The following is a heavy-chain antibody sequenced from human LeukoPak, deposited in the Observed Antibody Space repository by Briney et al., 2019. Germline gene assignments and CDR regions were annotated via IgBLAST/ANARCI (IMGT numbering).Heavy chain of an antibody. CDR2: IYHSGST. D-gene: IGHD2-2*02. Sequence: SETLSLTCTVSGGSISNYFWSWIRQPAGKGLEWIGYIYHSGSTYYNPSLKSRVTISVDRSKNQFSLKLSSVTAADTAVYYCARMDDCSSTSCYTWAFDIWGQGTMVTVSS. CDR1: GGSISNYF. CDR3: ARMDDCSSTSCYTWAFDI. V-gene: IGHV4-59*06. J-gene: IGHJ3*02.